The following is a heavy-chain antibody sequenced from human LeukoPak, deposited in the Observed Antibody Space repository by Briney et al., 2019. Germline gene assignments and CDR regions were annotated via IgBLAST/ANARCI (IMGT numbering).Heavy chain of an antibody. V-gene: IGHV1-2*02. J-gene: IGHJ4*02. Sequence: ASVEVSCKASGYTFTGYYMHWVRQAPGQGLEWMGWINPNSGGTNYAQKFQGRVTMTRDTSISTAYMELSRLRSDDTAVCYCARARFGSGYLNDYWGQGTLVTVSS. D-gene: IGHD3-22*01. CDR2: INPNSGGT. CDR1: GYTFTGYY. CDR3: ARARFGSGYLNDY.